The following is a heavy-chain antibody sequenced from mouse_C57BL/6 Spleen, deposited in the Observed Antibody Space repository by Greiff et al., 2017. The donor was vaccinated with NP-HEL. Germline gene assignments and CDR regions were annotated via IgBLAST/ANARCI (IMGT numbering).Heavy chain of an antibody. CDR2: IDPEDGET. V-gene: IGHV14-2*01. Sequence: VQLKESGAELVKPGASVKLSCTASGFNIKDYYMHWVKQRTEQGLEWIGRIDPEDGETKYAPKFQGKATITADTSSNTAYLQLSSLTSEDTAVYYCARPITTVDWYFDVWGTGTTVTVSS. CDR1: GFNIKDYY. CDR3: ARPITTVDWYFDV. J-gene: IGHJ1*03. D-gene: IGHD1-1*01.